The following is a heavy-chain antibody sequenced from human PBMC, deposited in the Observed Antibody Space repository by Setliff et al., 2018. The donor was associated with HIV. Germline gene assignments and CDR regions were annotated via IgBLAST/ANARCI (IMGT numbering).Heavy chain of an antibody. CDR2: IYYSGTT. CDR3: ARDRSHPPYYMDV. J-gene: IGHJ6*03. CDR1: GGSISSSSYY. Sequence: PSETLSLTCTVSGGSISSSSYYWGWIRQSPGKGLEWIGSIYYSGTTYYTPSLKSRVTISVDTSKNQFSLKLNSVTAADTSVYYCARDRSHPPYYMDVWGKGTTVTVSS. V-gene: IGHV4-39*02.